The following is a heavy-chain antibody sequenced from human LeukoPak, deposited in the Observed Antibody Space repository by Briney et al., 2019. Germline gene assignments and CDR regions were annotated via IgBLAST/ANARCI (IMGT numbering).Heavy chain of an antibody. J-gene: IGHJ1*01. CDR3: ARGDYYDSSPHY. Sequence: GGSLRLSCAASGFTFSSYSMNWVRQAPGKGLEWVSSISSSSYIYYADSVKGRFTISRDNAKNSLYLQMNSLRAEDTAVYYCARGDYYDSSPHYWGQGTLVIVSS. V-gene: IGHV3-21*01. CDR2: ISSSSYI. CDR1: GFTFSSYS. D-gene: IGHD3-22*01.